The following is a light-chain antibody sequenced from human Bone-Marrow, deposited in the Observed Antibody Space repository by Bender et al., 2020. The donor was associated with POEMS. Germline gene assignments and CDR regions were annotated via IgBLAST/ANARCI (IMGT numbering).Light chain of an antibody. Sequence: QSALTQPASVSGSPGQSITISCTGTSSDVAGYNYVAWYQQHPGKAPKLLIYEVSNRPSGVSDRFSGSQSGNTASLTVSGLQAEDEADYFCCSFAGSDTILFGGGTRLTVL. CDR1: SSDVAGYNY. CDR3: CSFAGSDTIL. CDR2: EVS. J-gene: IGLJ3*02. V-gene: IGLV2-14*01.